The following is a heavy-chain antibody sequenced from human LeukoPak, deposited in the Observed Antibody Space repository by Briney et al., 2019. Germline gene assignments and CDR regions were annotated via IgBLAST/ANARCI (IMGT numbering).Heavy chain of an antibody. V-gene: IGHV4-4*07. D-gene: IGHD1-1*01. CDR3: ARAASGTFTDRRFFEY. CDR1: GGSISSFY. J-gene: IGHJ4*02. Sequence: TSETLSLACTVSGGSISSFYWSWIRQSDGKGLEWIGRIYTSGSINYNPSLKSRVTMSVDTSKNQFSLIVTSVTAADTAVYYCARAASGTFTDRRFFEYWGQGTLVTVSS. CDR2: IYTSGSI.